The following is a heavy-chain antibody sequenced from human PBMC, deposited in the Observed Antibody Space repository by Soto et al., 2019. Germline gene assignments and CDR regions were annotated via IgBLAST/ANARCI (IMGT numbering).Heavy chain of an antibody. J-gene: IGHJ4*02. D-gene: IGHD2-21*01. CDR3: ARDYCGGDCYSDY. V-gene: IGHV3-66*01. CDR2: IYSGGST. CDR1: GFNVSSNY. Sequence: GGSMILSCAASGFNVSSNYMSWVRQAPGKGLEWVSVIYSGGSTYYADSVKGRFTISRDNSKNTLYLQMNSLRAEDTAVYYCARDYCGGDCYSDYWGQGTLVTVSS.